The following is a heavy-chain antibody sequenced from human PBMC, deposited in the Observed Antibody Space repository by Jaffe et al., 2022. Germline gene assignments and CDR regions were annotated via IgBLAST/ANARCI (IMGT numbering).Heavy chain of an antibody. J-gene: IGHJ3*02. Sequence: EVQLVQSGAEVKKPGESLKISCKGSGYSFTSYWIGWVRQMPGKGLEWMGIIYPGDSDTRYSPSFQGQVTISADKSISTAYLQWSSLKASDTAMYYCVRTGIVGATSPDGDAFDIWGQGTMVTVSS. V-gene: IGHV5-51*03. CDR1: GYSFTSYW. D-gene: IGHD1-26*01. CDR2: IYPGDSDT. CDR3: VRTGIVGATSPDGDAFDI.